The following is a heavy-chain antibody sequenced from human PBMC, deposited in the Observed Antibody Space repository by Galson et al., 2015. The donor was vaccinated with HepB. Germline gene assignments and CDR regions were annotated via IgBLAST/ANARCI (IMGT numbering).Heavy chain of an antibody. V-gene: IGHV3-64D*06. CDR2: ISNNGGST. CDR1: GFTFSRYA. D-gene: IGHD6-19*01. CDR3: VKGSSAWFEAYFDY. Sequence: SLRLSCAASGFTFSRYAMHWVRQAPGKGLEYVSAISNNGGSTYSADSVKGRFTISRDNSKNTLYLQMSSLRTEDTAVHYCVKGSSAWFEAYFDYWGQGTLVTVSS. J-gene: IGHJ4*02.